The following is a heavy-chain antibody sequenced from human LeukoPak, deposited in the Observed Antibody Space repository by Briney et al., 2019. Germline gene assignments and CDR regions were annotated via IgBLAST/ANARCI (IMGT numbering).Heavy chain of an antibody. J-gene: IGHJ6*03. CDR1: GGSISSYY. CDR3: ARTTEGGYTYDYFYYYYMDV. D-gene: IGHD5-18*01. CDR2: IYYSGST. Sequence: SETLSLTCTVSGGSISSYYWSWIRQPPGKGLEWIGYIYYSGSTNYNPSLKSRVTISVDTSKNQFSLKLNSVTAADTAVYYCARTTEGGYTYDYFYYYYMDVWGKGTTVTISS. V-gene: IGHV4-59*01.